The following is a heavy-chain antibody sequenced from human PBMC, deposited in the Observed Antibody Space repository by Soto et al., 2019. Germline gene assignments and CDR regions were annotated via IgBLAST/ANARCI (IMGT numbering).Heavy chain of an antibody. J-gene: IGHJ4*02. CDR3: ARAGVYCNGGICYFGYVDY. CDR2: ITTSSSYI. CDR1: GFTFTSYT. Sequence: EVQLVESGGGLLRPGGSLRLSCAASGFTFTSYTMNWVRQAPGKGLEWVSSITTSSSYIYYADSVKGRFTISRDSATNSLYLQMDRMRAEETAVYYFARAGVYCNGGICYFGYVDYWGQGDLVTVSS. V-gene: IGHV3-21*02. D-gene: IGHD2-15*01.